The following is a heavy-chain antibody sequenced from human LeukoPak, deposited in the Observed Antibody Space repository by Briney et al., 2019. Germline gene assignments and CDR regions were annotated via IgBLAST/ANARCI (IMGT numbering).Heavy chain of an antibody. Sequence: SETLSLTCTVSGGSISSSSYYWGWIRQPPGKGLEWIGSIYYSGSTYYNPSLKSRVTMSVDTSKNQFSLKLSSVTAADTAVYYCARTTYGSGRYLRYYFDYWGQGTLVTVSS. V-gene: IGHV4-39*07. CDR3: ARTTYGSGRYLRYYFDY. CDR1: GGSISSSSYY. J-gene: IGHJ4*02. CDR2: IYYSGST. D-gene: IGHD3-10*01.